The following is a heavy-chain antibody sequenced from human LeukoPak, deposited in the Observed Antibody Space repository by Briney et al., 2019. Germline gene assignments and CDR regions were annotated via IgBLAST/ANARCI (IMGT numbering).Heavy chain of an antibody. Sequence: SETLSLTCTVSVGSISSYYWSWIRQPAGKGLEWIGRIYTSGSTNYNPSLKSRVTISVDKSKNQFSLKLSSVTAADTAVYYCARDESKYSSGWYWFDPWGQGTLVTVSS. J-gene: IGHJ5*02. CDR2: IYTSGST. V-gene: IGHV4-4*07. D-gene: IGHD6-19*01. CDR1: VGSISSYY. CDR3: ARDESKYSSGWYWFDP.